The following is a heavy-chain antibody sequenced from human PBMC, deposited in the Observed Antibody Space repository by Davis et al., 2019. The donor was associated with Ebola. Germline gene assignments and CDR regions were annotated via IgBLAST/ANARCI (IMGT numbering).Heavy chain of an antibody. CDR3: ARWPPLRVWYYGMDV. CDR2: ISYSGST. Sequence: SETLSLTCAVSGGSISSGGSSWSWIRQTPGKGLEWIGSISYSGSTYYNPSLKSRVTISVDTSKNQFSLKLSSVTAADTAVYYCARWPPLRVWYYGMDVWGQGTTVTVSS. J-gene: IGHJ6*02. D-gene: IGHD2-21*01. V-gene: IGHV4-39*01. CDR1: GGSISSGGSS.